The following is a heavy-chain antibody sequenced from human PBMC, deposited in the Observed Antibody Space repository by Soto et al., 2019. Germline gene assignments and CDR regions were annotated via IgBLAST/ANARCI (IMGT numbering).Heavy chain of an antibody. Sequence: QVQLQQSGPGLVKPSGTLSLTCAVSGGSVISSRWWNWVRQPPGKGLEWIGDIYHSGSSDYNPSLKSRVTISVDKSQNKFFMNLNSVTAADTAVYYCASRDPYGDYAHAFDVWGQGTVVTVSS. V-gene: IGHV4-4*02. CDR3: ASRDPYGDYAHAFDV. CDR2: IYHSGSS. CDR1: GGSVISSRW. D-gene: IGHD4-17*01. J-gene: IGHJ3*01.